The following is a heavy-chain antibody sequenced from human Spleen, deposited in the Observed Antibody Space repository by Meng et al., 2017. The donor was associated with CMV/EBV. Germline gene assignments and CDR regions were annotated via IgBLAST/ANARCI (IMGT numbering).Heavy chain of an antibody. V-gene: IGHV1-2*02. D-gene: IGHD3-16*01. J-gene: IGHJ1*01. CDR1: GYTFTGYD. CDR3: ARKTDTGGWNFHH. Sequence: KASGYTFTGYDLCWVRQAPGQGLEWMGWINPNNGSTNYAQRFQGRVTMTRDTSITTVYMELSRLTSDDTAVYYCARKTDTGGWNFHHWGQGTLVTVSS. CDR2: INPNNGST.